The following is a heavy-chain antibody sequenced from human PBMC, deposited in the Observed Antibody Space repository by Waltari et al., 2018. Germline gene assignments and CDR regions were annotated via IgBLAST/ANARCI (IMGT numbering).Heavy chain of an antibody. D-gene: IGHD4-17*01. J-gene: IGHJ2*01. CDR3: AKADFGDPYWYFNL. CDR2: IPGSGRGT. Sequence: DVQLLESGGGLVHPGGSLRLSCAASGFTFSIYPMAWVRQAPGNGVEWVPTIPGSGRGTAYADSVKGRFTISRDNSRNTLDLQMNTLRAEDTAIYFCAKADFGDPYWYFNLWGRGTLVTVSS. CDR1: GFTFSIYP. V-gene: IGHV3-23*01.